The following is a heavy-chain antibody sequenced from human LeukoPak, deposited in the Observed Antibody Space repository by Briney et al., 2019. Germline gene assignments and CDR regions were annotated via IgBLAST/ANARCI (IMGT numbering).Heavy chain of an antibody. V-gene: IGHV3-30-3*01. Sequence: GRSLRLSCAASGFTFSSYAMHWVRQAPGKGLEWVALISYDGSNQNYADSVKGRFTISGDNPKNTLYLQMNSLRAEDTAVYYCARANRPFHSSGWYKDYWGQGTLVTVSS. J-gene: IGHJ4*02. CDR2: ISYDGSNQ. CDR3: ARANRPFHSSGWYKDY. CDR1: GFTFSSYA. D-gene: IGHD6-19*01.